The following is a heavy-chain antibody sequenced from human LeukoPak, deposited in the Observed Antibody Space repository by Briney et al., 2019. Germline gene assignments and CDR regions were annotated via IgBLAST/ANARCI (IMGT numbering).Heavy chain of an antibody. CDR2: IYYSGST. CDR1: GGSISSYY. D-gene: IGHD3-10*01. V-gene: IGHV4-59*12. J-gene: IGHJ5*02. CDR3: ARGDYGSGTYLWGS. Sequence: SETLSLTCTVSGGSISSYYWSWIRQPPGKGLEWIGYIYYSGSTNYNPSLRSRVTISVDASKNQFSLKLTSVTAADTAVYYCARGDYGSGTYLWGSWGQGILVTVSP.